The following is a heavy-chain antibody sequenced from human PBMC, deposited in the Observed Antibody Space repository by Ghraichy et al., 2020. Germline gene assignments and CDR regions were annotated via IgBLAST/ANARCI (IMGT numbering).Heavy chain of an antibody. J-gene: IGHJ4*02. V-gene: IGHV3-30*18. Sequence: SCAASGFTFSSYGMHWVRQAPGKGLEWVADISYDGSKKYYADSVKGRFTMSRDNSKKTLFLQMNSLRSEDTGLYYCAKGEAAATVEGYYFDFWGQGTLVTVSS. CDR3: AKGEAAATVEGYYFDF. CDR2: ISYDGSKK. CDR1: GFTFSSYG. D-gene: IGHD6-13*01.